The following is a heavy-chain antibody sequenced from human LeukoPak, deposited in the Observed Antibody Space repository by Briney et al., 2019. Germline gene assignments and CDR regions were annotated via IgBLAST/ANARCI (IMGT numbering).Heavy chain of an antibody. V-gene: IGHV4-39*01. J-gene: IGHJ2*01. CDR3: ARNTTVTDWYFDL. D-gene: IGHD4-17*01. CDR1: GGAISSSSHY. Sequence: SETLSLTCTVSGGAISSSSHYRGWIRQPPGKGLEWIGSIYHSGSTVYNPSLNSRVAISVDTSRNQFSLKLNSVTASDTAVYYCARNTTVTDWYFDLWGRGTLVTVSS. CDR2: IYHSGST.